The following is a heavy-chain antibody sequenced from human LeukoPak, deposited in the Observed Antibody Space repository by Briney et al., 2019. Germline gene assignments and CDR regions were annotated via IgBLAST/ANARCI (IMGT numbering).Heavy chain of an antibody. V-gene: IGHV3-73*01. D-gene: IGHD3-22*01. CDR1: GFTFSGSA. CDR2: IRSKANSYAT. CDR3: ARDRREYYYDSSGYPDAFDI. J-gene: IGHJ3*02. Sequence: GGSLRLSCAASGFTFSGSAMHWVRQASGKGLEWVGRIRSKANSYATAYAASVKGRFTISRDDSKNTAYLQMNSLKTEDTAVYYCARDRREYYYDSSGYPDAFDIWGQGTMVTVSS.